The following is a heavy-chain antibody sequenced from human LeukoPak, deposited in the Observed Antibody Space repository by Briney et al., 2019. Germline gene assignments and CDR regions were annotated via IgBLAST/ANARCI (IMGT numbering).Heavy chain of an antibody. D-gene: IGHD3-9*01. Sequence: ASVKVSCKASGYIFTSYAKQWVRQAPGQRLEWMGWINAGNGNTRYSEKFQDKITITSDKSATTVYMELSSLTSEDTAVYYCARDKVLTGYRQLFDYWGQGTLVTVSS. CDR2: INAGNGNT. J-gene: IGHJ4*02. CDR3: ARDKVLTGYRQLFDY. V-gene: IGHV1-3*01. CDR1: GYIFTSYA.